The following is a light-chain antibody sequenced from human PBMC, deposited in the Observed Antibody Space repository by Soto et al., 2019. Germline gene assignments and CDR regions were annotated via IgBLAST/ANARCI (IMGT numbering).Light chain of an antibody. CDR3: QQSYSTPPIT. V-gene: IGKV1-39*01. CDR2: AAS. Sequence: DIQMTQTPSSLSASVGDRFTFTCRASQIISSYLNWYQQKPGKAPKLLIYAASSLQSGVPSRFSGSGSGTDFTLTISSLQPEDFATYYCQQSYSTPPITFGQGTRLEIK. CDR1: QIISSY. J-gene: IGKJ5*01.